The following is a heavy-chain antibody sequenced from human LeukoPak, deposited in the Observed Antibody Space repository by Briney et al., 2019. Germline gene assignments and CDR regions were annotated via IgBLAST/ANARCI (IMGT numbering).Heavy chain of an antibody. V-gene: IGHV3-30*04. CDR2: ISYDGSNK. CDR1: GFTFSSYA. CDR3: ARTRAAGYADYFYYGMDV. Sequence: GGSLRLSCAASGFTFSSYAMHWVRQAPGKGLEWVAVISYDGSNKYYADSVKGRFTISRDNSKNTLYLQMNSLRAEDTAVYYCARTRAAGYADYFYYGMDVWGQGTTVTVSS. D-gene: IGHD6-13*01. J-gene: IGHJ6*02.